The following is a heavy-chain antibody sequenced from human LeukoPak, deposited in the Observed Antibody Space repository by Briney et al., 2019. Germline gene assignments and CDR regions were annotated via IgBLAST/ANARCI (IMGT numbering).Heavy chain of an antibody. CDR2: INPSDDST. Sequence: ASVKVSRKASGYTFNSSYMHWVRQAPGQGLEWMGIINPSDDSTNYAQKFQGRVTITADESTSTAYMELSSLRSEDTAVYYCARKQTYDAFDIWGQGTMVTVSS. J-gene: IGHJ3*02. V-gene: IGHV1-46*02. CDR3: ARKQTYDAFDI. CDR1: GYTFNSSY.